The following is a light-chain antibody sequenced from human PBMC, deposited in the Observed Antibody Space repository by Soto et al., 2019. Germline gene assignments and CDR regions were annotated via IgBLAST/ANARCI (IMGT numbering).Light chain of an antibody. CDR2: GAS. CDR3: QQRSNWPPIT. Sequence: EIVLTQSPGTLSLSPGERATLSFRASQSVSSIYLAWYQQKPGQAPRLLIYGASTRATGTPARFSGSGSGTDFTLTISSLEPEDFAVYYCQQRSNWPPITFGQGTRLEIK. CDR1: QSVSSIY. V-gene: IGKV3D-20*02. J-gene: IGKJ5*01.